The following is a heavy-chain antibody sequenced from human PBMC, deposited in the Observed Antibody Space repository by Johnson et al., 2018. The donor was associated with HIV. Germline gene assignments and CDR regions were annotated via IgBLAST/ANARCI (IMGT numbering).Heavy chain of an antibody. Sequence: VQLVESGGGLVKPGGSLRLSCAASIFTFKNAWMSWVRQAPGKGMEWVGRIKSKIDGGTTDYAAPVKGRFTISREDAKNTLYMQMNSLKTEDTAVYYCTTYDGWALDIWGQGTMGTVSS. V-gene: IGHV3-15*01. CDR2: IKSKIDGGTT. CDR3: TTYDGWALDI. D-gene: IGHD5-12*01. J-gene: IGHJ3*02. CDR1: IFTFKNAW.